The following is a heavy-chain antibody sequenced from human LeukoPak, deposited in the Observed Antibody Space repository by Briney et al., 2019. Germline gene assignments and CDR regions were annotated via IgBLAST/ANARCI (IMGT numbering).Heavy chain of an antibody. CDR1: GFTFDDYA. D-gene: IGHD6-6*01. CDR2: ISWNSGSI. J-gene: IGHJ6*03. Sequence: GGSLRLSCAASGFTFDDYAMHWVRQAPGKGLEWVSGISWNSGSIGYADSVKGRFTISRDNAKNSLYLQMNSLRAEDTAVYYCARDRGYSSSGYYYYYMDVWGKGTTVTVSS. V-gene: IGHV3-9*01. CDR3: ARDRGYSSSGYYYYYMDV.